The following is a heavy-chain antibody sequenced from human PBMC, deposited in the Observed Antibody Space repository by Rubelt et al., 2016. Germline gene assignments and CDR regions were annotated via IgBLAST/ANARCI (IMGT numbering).Heavy chain of an antibody. CDR3: ARERYCSSTSSGRGMDV. CDR2: IYWDDDK. J-gene: IGHJ6*02. CDR1: GFSLSTSGEG. D-gene: IGHD2-2*01. V-gene: IGHV2-5*02. Sequence: QITLEESGPALVKPTQALALTCTFSGFSLSTSGEGVGWIRQPPGKALEWLAVIYWDDDKRYSPSLKSRLTVTKDTSRNQVVLTLTNRDPVDTATYDGARERYCSSTSSGRGMDVWGQGTTVTVSS.